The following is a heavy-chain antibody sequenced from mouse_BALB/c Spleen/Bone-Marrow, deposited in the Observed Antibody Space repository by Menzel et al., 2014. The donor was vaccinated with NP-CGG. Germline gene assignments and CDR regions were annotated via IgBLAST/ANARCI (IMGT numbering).Heavy chain of an antibody. Sequence: VQLQQSGAELVRPGSSVKISCKASGYAFSSYWMNWVKQRPGQGLEWIGQIYPGDGDTNYNGKLKGKATLTADKSSSTAYMQLSSLTSEDSAVYFCARRGYYGSSYYFDYWGQGTTLTVSS. J-gene: IGHJ2*01. CDR2: IYPGDGDT. CDR3: ARRGYYGSSYYFDY. CDR1: GYAFSSYW. V-gene: IGHV1-80*01. D-gene: IGHD1-1*01.